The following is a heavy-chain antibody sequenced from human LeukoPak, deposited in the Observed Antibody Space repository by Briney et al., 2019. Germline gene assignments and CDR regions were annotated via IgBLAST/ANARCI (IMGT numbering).Heavy chain of an antibody. J-gene: IGHJ4*02. D-gene: IGHD3-22*01. CDR3: AKAGAYDTSGYYYYLEY. CDR1: GFTFSSFG. Sequence: GRSLRLSCAASGFTFSSFGIHWVRQAPGKGLEWVASISSNGNDKFYVDSVEGRFTISRDNSRSTLYLQMDSLRAEDTAVYYCAKAGAYDTSGYYYYLEYWGQGTLVTVSS. V-gene: IGHV3-30*18. CDR2: ISSNGNDK.